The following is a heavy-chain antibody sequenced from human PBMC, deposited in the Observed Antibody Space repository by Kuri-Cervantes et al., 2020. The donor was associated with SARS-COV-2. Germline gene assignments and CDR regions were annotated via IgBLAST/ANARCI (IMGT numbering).Heavy chain of an antibody. Sequence: GGSLRLSCAASGFTFSDYYMSWIRQAPGKGLEWVSYISSSGSTIYYADSVKGRFTISRDNAKNSLYLQMNSLRAEDTAVYYCAREYCSSTSCLDYWGQGTLVTVSS. CDR3: AREYCSSTSCLDY. J-gene: IGHJ4*02. D-gene: IGHD2-2*01. CDR1: GFTFSDYY. CDR2: ISSSGSTI. V-gene: IGHV3-11*04.